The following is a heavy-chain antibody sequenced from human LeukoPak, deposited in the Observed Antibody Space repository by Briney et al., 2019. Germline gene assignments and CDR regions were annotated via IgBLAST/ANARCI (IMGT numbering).Heavy chain of an antibody. J-gene: IGHJ3*01. CDR1: GGSISSSSYY. Sequence: SETLSLTCTVSGGSISSSSYYWGWIRQPPGKGLEWIGSIYYSGSTYYNPSLKSRVTISKDTSKNQFSLKVISVTAADTAVYYCARHEFGSSSAAFDSWGQGTMVIVSS. D-gene: IGHD6-6*01. CDR2: IYYSGST. CDR3: ARHEFGSSSAAFDS. V-gene: IGHV4-39*07.